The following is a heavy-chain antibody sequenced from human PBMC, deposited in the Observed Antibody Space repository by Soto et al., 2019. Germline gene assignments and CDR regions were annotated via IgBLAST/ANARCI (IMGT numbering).Heavy chain of an antibody. CDR1: GFTFSSYS. D-gene: IGHD4-4*01. CDR3: ARDRAGALNYHFDY. Sequence: GGSLRLSCAASGFTFSSYSMNWVRQAPGKGLEWVSYISSSSSTIYYADSVKGRFTISRDNAKNSLYLQMNSLRADDTAVYYCARDRAGALNYHFDYRGQGTLVTVSS. CDR2: ISSSSSTI. J-gene: IGHJ4*02. V-gene: IGHV3-48*01.